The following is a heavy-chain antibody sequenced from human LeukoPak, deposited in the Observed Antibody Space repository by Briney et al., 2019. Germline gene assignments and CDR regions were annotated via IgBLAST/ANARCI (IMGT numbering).Heavy chain of an antibody. V-gene: IGHV3-21*01. CDR1: GFTFSSYS. CDR3: ARASTVTRTPLDY. CDR2: ISSSSSYI. J-gene: IGHJ4*02. D-gene: IGHD4-17*01. Sequence: GGSLRLSCAASGFTFSSYSMNWVRQAPGKGLEWVSSISSSSSYIYYADSVKGRFTISRDNAKNSLYLQMNSLRAEDTAVYYCARASTVTRTPLDYWGQGTLVTVST.